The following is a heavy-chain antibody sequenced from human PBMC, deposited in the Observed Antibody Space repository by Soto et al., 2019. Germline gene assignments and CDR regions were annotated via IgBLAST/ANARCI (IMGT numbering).Heavy chain of an antibody. Sequence: QVQLVQSGAEVKKPGASVKVSCKASGYTFTNYGISWVRQAPGQGLEWMGWISAHNGNTNYAQKLQGRVTMTTDTSTSTAYMELRRLTSDDTVVYYCARDTLVVVPVAPSPRAGPYWGQGTLVTVSS. D-gene: IGHD2-2*01. V-gene: IGHV1-18*01. J-gene: IGHJ4*02. CDR1: GYTFTNYG. CDR3: ARDTLVVVPVAPSPRAGPY. CDR2: ISAHNGNT.